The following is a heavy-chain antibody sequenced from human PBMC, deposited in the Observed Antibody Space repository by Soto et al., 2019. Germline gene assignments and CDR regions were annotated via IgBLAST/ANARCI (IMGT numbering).Heavy chain of an antibody. D-gene: IGHD4-17*01. CDR1: GFTFSSYG. V-gene: IGHV3-33*06. J-gene: IGHJ5*01. CDR2: IWYDGSNK. Sequence: PGGSLRLSCAASGFTFSSYGMHWVRQAPGKGLEWVAVIWYDGSNKYYADSVKGRFTISRDNSKNTLYLQMNSLRAEDTAVYYCAKEDYGDFKKFDFWGQGNLVTVS. CDR3: AKEDYGDFKKFDF.